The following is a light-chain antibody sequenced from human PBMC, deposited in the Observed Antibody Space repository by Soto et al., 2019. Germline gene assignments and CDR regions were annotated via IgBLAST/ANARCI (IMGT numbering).Light chain of an antibody. CDR1: QGIRND. V-gene: IGKV1-6*01. J-gene: IGKJ1*01. CDR2: AAS. Sequence: AIQMTQSPSSLSASVGDSVTITCRASQGIRNDLHWFQQKPGKAPRLLIYAASHLQNGVPSRFSGGGSGTDFSPTISSLQPEDFATYYCLQDYNFRTFGQGTKVDI. CDR3: LQDYNFRT.